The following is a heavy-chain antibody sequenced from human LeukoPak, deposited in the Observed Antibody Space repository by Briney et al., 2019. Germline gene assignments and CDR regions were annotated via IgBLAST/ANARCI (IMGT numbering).Heavy chain of an antibody. Sequence: GGSLRLSCAASGFTVSSNYMSWVRQAPGKGLEWVSVIYSGGSTYCADSVKGRFTISRDNSKNTLYLQMNSLRAEDTAVYYCAKEMATMIFDYWGQGTLVTVSS. D-gene: IGHD5-24*01. CDR2: IYSGGST. J-gene: IGHJ4*02. V-gene: IGHV3-66*01. CDR3: AKEMATMIFDY. CDR1: GFTVSSNY.